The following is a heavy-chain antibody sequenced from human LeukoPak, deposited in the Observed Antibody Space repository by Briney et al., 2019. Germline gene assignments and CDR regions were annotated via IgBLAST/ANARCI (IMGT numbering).Heavy chain of an antibody. CDR3: ARSRRITMVRGALAFDI. J-gene: IGHJ3*02. CDR2: INPNSGGT. CDR1: GYTFTGYY. V-gene: IGHV1-2*02. D-gene: IGHD3-10*01. Sequence: VASVKVSCKASGYTFTGYYMHWVRQAPGQGLEWMGWINPNSGGTNYAQKFQGRVTMTRDTSISTAYMELSRLRSDDTAVYYCARSRRITMVRGALAFDIWGQGTMVTVSS.